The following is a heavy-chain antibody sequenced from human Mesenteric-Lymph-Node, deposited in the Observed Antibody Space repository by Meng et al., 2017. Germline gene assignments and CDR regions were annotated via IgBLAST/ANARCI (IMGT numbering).Heavy chain of an antibody. J-gene: IGHJ4*02. CDR2: MNPNSGNT. Sequence: ASVMVSCKASSYTFTSNDINWVRQATAQGLEWMGWMNPNSGNTGYAQKFQGRVTMTRNNSISTAYMKLSSLRSEDTAVYYCAGVQGWELHFDYWGQGTLVTVSS. CDR1: SYTFTSND. CDR3: AGVQGWELHFDY. D-gene: IGHD2-15*01. V-gene: IGHV1-8*02.